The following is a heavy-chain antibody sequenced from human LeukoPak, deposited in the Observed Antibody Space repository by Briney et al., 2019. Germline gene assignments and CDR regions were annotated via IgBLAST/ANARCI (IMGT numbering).Heavy chain of an antibody. V-gene: IGHV3-74*01. CDR1: GFTFSSYW. J-gene: IGHJ3*02. CDR2: INTDGSST. CDR3: ARVLHDAGAFDI. Sequence: GGSLRLSCAAPGFTFSSYWMHWVRQAPGKGLVWVSRINTDGSSTSYADSVKGRFTISRDNAKNTLYLQMNSLRAEDTAVYYCARVLHDAGAFDIWGQGTMVTVSS. D-gene: IGHD3-10*01.